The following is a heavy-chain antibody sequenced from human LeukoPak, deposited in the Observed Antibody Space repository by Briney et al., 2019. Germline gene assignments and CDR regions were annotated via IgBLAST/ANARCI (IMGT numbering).Heavy chain of an antibody. CDR2: IIPIFGTA. CDR3: ARGGRDGYPCYYYYMDV. D-gene: IGHD5-24*01. V-gene: IGHV1-69*05. CDR1: GGTFSSYA. J-gene: IGHJ6*03. Sequence: SVKVSCKASGGTFSSYAISWVRQAPGQGLEWMGRIIPIFGTANYAQKFQGRVTITTDESTSAAYMELSSLRSEDTAVYYCARGGRDGYPCYYYYMDVWGKGTTVTVSS.